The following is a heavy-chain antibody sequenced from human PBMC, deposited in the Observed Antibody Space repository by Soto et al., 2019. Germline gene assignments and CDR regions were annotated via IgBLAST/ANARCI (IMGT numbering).Heavy chain of an antibody. V-gene: IGHV4-31*03. CDR3: ARDGDYFGSGSPPLLSK. D-gene: IGHD3-10*01. Sequence: SETLSLTCTVSGGSISSGGYYWSWIRQHPGKGLEWIGYIYYSGSSSYNPSLKSRLTISIDTSKNQFSLKLTSVTAADMAVYYCARDGDYFGSGSPPLLSKWGQGTLVTVSS. J-gene: IGHJ4*02. CDR1: GGSISSGGYY. CDR2: IYYSGSS.